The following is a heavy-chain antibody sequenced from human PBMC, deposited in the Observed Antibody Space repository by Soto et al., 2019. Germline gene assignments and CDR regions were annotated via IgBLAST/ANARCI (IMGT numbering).Heavy chain of an antibody. D-gene: IGHD4-17*01. Sequence: QVQLVESGGGVVQPGRSLRLSCAASGFTVSTYGMHWVRQAPGKGLEWVAVISYDGNNKYYADSVKGRFTISRDNSKNTLWLQMDSLRAEDTAVYYCAKDLLLTTVTTVGDWGQGTLVTVSS. J-gene: IGHJ4*02. CDR1: GFTVSTYG. V-gene: IGHV3-30*18. CDR2: ISYDGNNK. CDR3: AKDLLLTTVTTVGD.